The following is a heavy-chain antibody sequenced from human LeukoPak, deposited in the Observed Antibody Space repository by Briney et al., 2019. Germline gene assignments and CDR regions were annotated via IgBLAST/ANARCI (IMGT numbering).Heavy chain of an antibody. CDR3: ARVRQQLALDY. CDR2: INPNSGST. D-gene: IGHD6-13*01. Sequence: ASVKVSCKASGYTFTGYYMHWVRQAPGQGLEWMGWINPNSGSTNYAQKFQGRVTMTRDTSISTAYMELSRLRSDDTAVYYCARVRQQLALDYWGQGTLVTVSS. CDR1: GYTFTGYY. J-gene: IGHJ4*02. V-gene: IGHV1-2*02.